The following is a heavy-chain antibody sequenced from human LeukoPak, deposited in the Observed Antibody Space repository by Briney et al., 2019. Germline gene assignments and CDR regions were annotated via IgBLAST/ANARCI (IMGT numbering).Heavy chain of an antibody. J-gene: IGHJ4*02. Sequence: GGSLRLSCAASGFTFSSYAMHWVRQAPGKGLEWVAVISYDGSNKYYADSVKGRFTISRDNSKNTLYLQMNSLRAEDTAVYYCAREDGYGAYYFDYRGQGTLVTVSS. CDR1: GFTFSSYA. CDR2: ISYDGSNK. CDR3: AREDGYGAYYFDY. V-gene: IGHV3-30-3*01. D-gene: IGHD5-18*01.